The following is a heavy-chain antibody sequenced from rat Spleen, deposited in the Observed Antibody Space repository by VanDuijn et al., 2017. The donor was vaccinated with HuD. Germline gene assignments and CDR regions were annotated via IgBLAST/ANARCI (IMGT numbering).Heavy chain of an antibody. D-gene: IGHD5-1*01. CDR2: ISYDGSRT. J-gene: IGHJ2*01. V-gene: IGHV5-29*01. Sequence: EVQLVESGGGLVQPGRSLKLSCAASGFTFSNYGMAWVRQAPTKGLEWVATISYDGSRTYYRDSVKGRFTISRDNAKSTLYLQMDSLRSEDTATYYCATLRWGDYWGQGVMVTVSS. CDR1: GFTFSNYG. CDR3: ATLRWGDY.